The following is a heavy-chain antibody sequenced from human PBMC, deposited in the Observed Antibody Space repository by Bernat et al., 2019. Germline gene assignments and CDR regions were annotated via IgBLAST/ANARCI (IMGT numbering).Heavy chain of an antibody. V-gene: IGHV3-21*01. CDR3: ARATIAAAGTGDAFDI. J-gene: IGHJ3*02. CDR1: GFTFSSYS. Sequence: EVQLVESGGGLVKPGGSLRLSCAASGFTFSSYSMNWVRQAPGKGLEWVSSISSSSSSYIYYADSVKGRFTISRDNAKNSLYLQMNSLRAEDTAVYYCARATIAAAGTGDAFDIWGQGTMVTVSS. D-gene: IGHD6-13*01. CDR2: ISSSSSSYI.